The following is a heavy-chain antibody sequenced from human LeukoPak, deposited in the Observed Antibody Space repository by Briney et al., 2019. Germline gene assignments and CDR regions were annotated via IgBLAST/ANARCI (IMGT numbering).Heavy chain of an antibody. D-gene: IGHD3-22*01. CDR3: ARSDYYYYDSPTTFSDY. J-gene: IGHJ4*02. V-gene: IGHV3-7*01. CDR2: IKQDGSEK. Sequence: GGSLRLSCAASGFTFSSYWMSWVRQAPGKGLEWVANIKQDGSEKYYVDSVKGRFTISRDNAKNSLYLQMNSLRAEDTAVYYCARSDYYYYDSPTTFSDYWGQGTLVTVSS. CDR1: GFTFSSYW.